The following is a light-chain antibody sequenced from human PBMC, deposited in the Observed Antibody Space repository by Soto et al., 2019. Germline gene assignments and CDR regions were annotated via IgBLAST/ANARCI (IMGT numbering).Light chain of an antibody. J-gene: IGKJ2*01. CDR3: QQYTSYSPYT. CDR2: KAS. CDR1: QNINSW. Sequence: DIQMTQSRSTLSASIGDRVTVTCRASQNINSWLAWYQQKPGKAPKLLIYKASTLESGVPSRFSGSGSGTDFTLTINSLQPDDFATYYCQQYTSYSPYTFGQGTKLEI. V-gene: IGKV1-5*03.